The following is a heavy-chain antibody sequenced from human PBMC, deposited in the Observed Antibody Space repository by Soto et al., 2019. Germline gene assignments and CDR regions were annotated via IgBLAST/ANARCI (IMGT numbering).Heavy chain of an antibody. V-gene: IGHV1-69*01. CDR2: IIPISGTA. J-gene: IGHJ6*02. D-gene: IGHD2-2*01. CDR3: SRSQGSSTSLEIYYYYYYGMDV. CDR1: GGTFSSYA. Sequence: QVQLVQSGAEVKKPGSSVKVSCKASGGTFSSYAISWLRQAPGQGLEWLVGIIPISGTANYAQKFQGRVTISADESTSTAYMELSSLRTEDTAVYYCSRSQGSSTSLEIYYYYYYGMDVWGQGTTVTVSS.